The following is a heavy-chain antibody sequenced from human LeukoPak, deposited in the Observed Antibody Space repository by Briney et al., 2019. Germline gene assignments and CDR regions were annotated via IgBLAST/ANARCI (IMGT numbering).Heavy chain of an antibody. J-gene: IGHJ4*02. D-gene: IGHD2-2*01. CDR1: GVSISSFC. CDR3: ARGEAVPAAMGDLFDY. V-gene: IGHV4-4*07. CDR2: VCNSGNT. Sequence: SETLSLTCTVSGVSISSFCWSWIRQPATKGLEWIGRVCNSGNTNYNLSLRSRVIMSIDTSKNQLSLDLSSVTAADTAVYHCARGEAVPAAMGDLFDYWGQGTLVTVSS.